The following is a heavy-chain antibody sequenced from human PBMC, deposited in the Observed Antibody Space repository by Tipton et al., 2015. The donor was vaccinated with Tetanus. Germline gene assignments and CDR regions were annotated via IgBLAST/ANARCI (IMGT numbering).Heavy chain of an antibody. V-gene: IGHV4-61*02. CDR1: GGSISSGGYY. J-gene: IGHJ2*01. CDR2: FHSSGNI. CDR3: VKAAGSRYFDL. Sequence: TLSLTCTVSGGSISSGGYYWSWIRQPAGKGLEWIGRFHSSGNIAYNPSLGSRVAMSIDTSKNQVSLRLTSVAAADTAVYYCVKAAGSRYFDLWGRGTLVTVSS.